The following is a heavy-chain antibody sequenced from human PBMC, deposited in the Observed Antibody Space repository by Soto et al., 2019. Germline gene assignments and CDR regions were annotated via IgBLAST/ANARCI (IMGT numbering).Heavy chain of an antibody. CDR1: DLTLSSYA. D-gene: IGHD2-21*02. Sequence: EVQLLESGGGLVQPGECLRLSCAASDLTLSSYAMTWVRQAPGKGLVYVSSITARGDNTYYADTAKGRFTISRDNSKNPVYLQMNSLRADDTAVHFCARYVRGADCYWGQGTLVTVSS. CDR2: ITARGDNT. CDR3: ARYVRGADCY. V-gene: IGHV3-23*01. J-gene: IGHJ4*02.